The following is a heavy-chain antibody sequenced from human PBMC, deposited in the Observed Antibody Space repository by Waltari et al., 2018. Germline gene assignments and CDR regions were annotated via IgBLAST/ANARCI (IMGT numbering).Heavy chain of an antibody. CDR1: GYTFTGYY. D-gene: IGHD3-10*01. CDR3: ARSTYYGSGSYFPDY. J-gene: IGHJ4*02. V-gene: IGHV1-2*02. CDR2: INPNSGGT. Sequence: QVQLVQSGAEVKKPGASVKVSCKASGYTFTGYYMHWVRQAPGQGLEWMGWINPNSGGTNYAQKFQGRVTITRDTSISTAYMELSRLRSDDTAVYYCARSTYYGSGSYFPDYWGQGTLVTVSS.